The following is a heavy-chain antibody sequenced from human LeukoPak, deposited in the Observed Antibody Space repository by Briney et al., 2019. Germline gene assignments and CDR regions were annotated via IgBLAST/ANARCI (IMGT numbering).Heavy chain of an antibody. CDR2: IYYSGST. Sequence: SETLSLTCTASGGSISNYYWSWIRQPPGKGLEWIGYIYYSGSTNYNPSLKSRVTISVDTSKDQFSLKLSSVTAADTAVYYCARESSSGWNRGRAFDIWGQGTMVTVSS. J-gene: IGHJ3*02. CDR3: ARESSSGWNRGRAFDI. V-gene: IGHV4-59*01. CDR1: GGSISNYY. D-gene: IGHD6-19*01.